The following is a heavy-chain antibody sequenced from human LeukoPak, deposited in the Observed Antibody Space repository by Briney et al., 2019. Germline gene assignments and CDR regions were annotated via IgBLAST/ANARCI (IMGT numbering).Heavy chain of an antibody. CDR2: IYNSGNT. Sequence: SETLSLTCTVSGCSISSSSYYWGWIRQPPGEGLEWIGYIYNSGNTNYNPSLKSLITISVDTSTNQFSLKLTSVTAADTAVYYCARYRAFDIWGRGTLVTVSS. J-gene: IGHJ3*02. CDR3: ARYRAFDI. V-gene: IGHV4-61*05. CDR1: GCSISSSSYY.